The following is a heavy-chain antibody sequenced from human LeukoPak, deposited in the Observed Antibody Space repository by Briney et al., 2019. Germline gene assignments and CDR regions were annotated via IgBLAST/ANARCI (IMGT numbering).Heavy chain of an antibody. CDR2: IFRKTDGERT. Sequence: GGSLRLSCAASGFTFSDAWMTWVRQAPGKGLEWVGRIFRKTDGERTDYAAPVKGRFSISRDDSENKVFLQMSSLRSEDTAVYYCTTGGGVYDYVSLHWGQGTLVTVSS. V-gene: IGHV3-15*01. D-gene: IGHD3-16*01. CDR1: GFTFSDAW. J-gene: IGHJ1*01. CDR3: TTGGGVYDYVSLH.